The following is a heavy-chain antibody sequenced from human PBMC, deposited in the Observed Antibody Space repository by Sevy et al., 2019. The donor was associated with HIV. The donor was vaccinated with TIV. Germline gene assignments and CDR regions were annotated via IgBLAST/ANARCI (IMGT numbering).Heavy chain of an antibody. Sequence: GGSLRLSCAASGFTFSSYSMNWVRQAPGKGLEWVSYISSSSSTIDYANSVKGRFTISRDNAKNSLYLQMNSLRAEDTAVYYCARDPDVDIVATTANYGMDVWGQGTTVTVSS. CDR2: ISSSSSTI. V-gene: IGHV3-48*01. J-gene: IGHJ6*02. CDR1: GFTFSSYS. D-gene: IGHD5-12*01. CDR3: ARDPDVDIVATTANYGMDV.